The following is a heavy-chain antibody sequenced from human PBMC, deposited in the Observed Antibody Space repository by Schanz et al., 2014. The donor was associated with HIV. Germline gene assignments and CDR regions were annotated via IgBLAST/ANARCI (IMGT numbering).Heavy chain of an antibody. CDR3: AKDRITGTTGVPYYYYGMDV. D-gene: IGHD1-7*01. CDR2: IKQDGSEK. CDR1: GFPFSSYA. J-gene: IGHJ6*02. Sequence: EVQLVESGEGLVKPGGSLRLSCTGSGFPFSSYAINWVRQAPGKGLEWVANIKQDGSEKYYVDSVKGRFTISRDNAKNSLYLQMNSLRAEDTAVYYCAKDRITGTTGVPYYYYGMDVWGQGTTVTVSS. V-gene: IGHV3-7*01.